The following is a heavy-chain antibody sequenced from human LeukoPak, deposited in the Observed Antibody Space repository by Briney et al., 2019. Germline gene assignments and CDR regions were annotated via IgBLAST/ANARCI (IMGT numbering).Heavy chain of an antibody. Sequence: GESLRISCKGSGYSLTSYWISWVRQMPGKGLEWMGRIDPSDSYTNYSPSFQGHVTISADKSISTAYLQWSSLKASDTAMYYCATRGVSYDSSGYPDAFDIWGQGTMVTVSS. CDR1: GYSLTSYW. CDR2: IDPSDSYT. V-gene: IGHV5-10-1*01. CDR3: ATRGVSYDSSGYPDAFDI. J-gene: IGHJ3*02. D-gene: IGHD3-22*01.